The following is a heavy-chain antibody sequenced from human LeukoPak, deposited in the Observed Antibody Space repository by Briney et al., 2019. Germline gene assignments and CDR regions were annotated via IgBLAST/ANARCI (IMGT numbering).Heavy chain of an antibody. D-gene: IGHD6-13*01. CDR2: ISWNSGSI. CDR3: AKDTMAAALDYFDY. J-gene: IGHJ4*02. V-gene: IGHV3-9*01. CDR1: GFTFDDYG. Sequence: GGSLRLSCAASGFTFDDYGMSWVRQAPGKGLEWVSGISWNSGSIGYADSVKGRFTISRDNAKNSLYLQMNSLRAEDTALYYCAKDTMAAALDYFDYWGQGTLVTVSS.